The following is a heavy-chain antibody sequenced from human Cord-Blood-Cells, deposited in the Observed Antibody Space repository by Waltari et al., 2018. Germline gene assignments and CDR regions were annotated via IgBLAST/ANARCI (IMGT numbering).Heavy chain of an antibody. CDR3: ARGTGDWYFDL. CDR1: GGAFSSYA. Sequence: QVQLVQSAVELKKPPCAVQDPCKATGGAFSSYAISWVRQPPGQGLEWMGGIIPIFGTANYAQKFQGRVTITADESTSTAYMELSSLRSEDTAVYYCARGTGDWYFDLWGRGTLVTVSS. J-gene: IGHJ2*01. CDR2: IIPIFGTA. V-gene: IGHV1-69*01. D-gene: IGHD7-27*01.